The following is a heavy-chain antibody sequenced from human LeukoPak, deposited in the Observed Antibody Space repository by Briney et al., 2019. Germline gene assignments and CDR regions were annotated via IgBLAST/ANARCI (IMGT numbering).Heavy chain of an antibody. Sequence: SETLSLTCTVSGGSISSGDYYWSWIRQPPGKGLEWIGYIYYSGSTYYNPSLKSRVTISVDTSKNQFSLKLSSVTAADTAVYYRVRGRREYNWNYYYYYYMDVWGKGTTVTVPS. CDR2: IYYSGST. J-gene: IGHJ6*03. CDR1: GGSISSGDYY. CDR3: VRGRREYNWNYYYYYYMDV. D-gene: IGHD1-20*01. V-gene: IGHV4-30-4*08.